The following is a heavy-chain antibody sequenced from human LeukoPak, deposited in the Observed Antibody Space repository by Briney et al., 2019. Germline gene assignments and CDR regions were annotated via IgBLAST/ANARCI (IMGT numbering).Heavy chain of an antibody. V-gene: IGHV1-18*01. Sequence: ASVTVSCKASGYTFTSYGISWLRQAPGHPLEWIGWISAYNGNTNYAQKIQGRVTMTTDTSTSTAYMELRSLRADDTAVYYCAREWDIAVADYWGQGTLVTVPS. D-gene: IGHD6-13*01. CDR1: GYTFTSYG. J-gene: IGHJ4*02. CDR2: ISAYNGNT. CDR3: AREWDIAVADY.